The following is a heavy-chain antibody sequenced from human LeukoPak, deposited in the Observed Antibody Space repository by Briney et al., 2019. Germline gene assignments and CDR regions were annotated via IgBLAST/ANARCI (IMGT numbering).Heavy chain of an antibody. CDR3: ARQGLWADS. CDR2: IHESRRT. V-gene: IGHV4-34*01. D-gene: IGHD3/OR15-3a*01. J-gene: IGHJ4*02. CDR1: TGSLSGYS. Sequence: SETLSLTCTVYTGSLSGYSWSWIRQSPGKGLEWIGEIHESRRTDYNPSLKSRVTISRDTSKNQFSLTLTSVTAADTAVYYCARQGLWADSWGQGTLVTVSS.